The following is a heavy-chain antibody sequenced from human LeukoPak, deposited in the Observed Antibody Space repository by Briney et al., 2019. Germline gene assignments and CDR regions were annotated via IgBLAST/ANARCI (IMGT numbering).Heavy chain of an antibody. CDR1: GFTVSRSF. V-gene: IGHV3-23*01. D-gene: IGHD4-17*01. CDR2: ISNSGGST. Sequence: GGSLRLSCAASGFTVSRSFMNWVRQAPGKGLEWVSAISNSGGSTYYADSVKGRFTISRDNSKNTLYLQMNSLRAEDTAVHYCAKDLSYGDPVIWGQGTMVTVSS. J-gene: IGHJ3*02. CDR3: AKDLSYGDPVI.